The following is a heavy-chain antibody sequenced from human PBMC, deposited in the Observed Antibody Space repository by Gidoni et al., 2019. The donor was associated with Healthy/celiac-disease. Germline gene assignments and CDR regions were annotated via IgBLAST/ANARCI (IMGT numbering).Heavy chain of an antibody. D-gene: IGHD3-9*01. CDR3: ARTYYDILTGYYFDY. CDR2: IDWDDDK. V-gene: IGHV2-70*01. Sequence: QVTLRESGPALVKPTQTLTLTCTFSGFSLSTSGMCVSWIRQPPGKALEWLALIDWDDDKYYSTSLKTRLTISKDTSKNQVVLTMTNMDPVDTATYYCARTYYDILTGYYFDYWGQGTLVTVSS. CDR1: GFSLSTSGMC. J-gene: IGHJ4*02.